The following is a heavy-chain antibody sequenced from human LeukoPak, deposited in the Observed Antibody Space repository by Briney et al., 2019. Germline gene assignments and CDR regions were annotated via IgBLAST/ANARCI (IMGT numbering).Heavy chain of an antibody. CDR3: AKDDDSSGYYYRTVDY. CDR1: GFTFSSYA. D-gene: IGHD3-22*01. J-gene: IGHJ4*02. Sequence: GGSLRLSCAASGFTFSSYAMSWVRQAPGKGLEWVSALSGSGGSTYYADSVKGRFNISRDNSKNTLYLQWNSLRADDTAVYYFAKDDDSSGYYYRTVDYWGQGTLVTVSS. V-gene: IGHV3-23*01. CDR2: LSGSGGST.